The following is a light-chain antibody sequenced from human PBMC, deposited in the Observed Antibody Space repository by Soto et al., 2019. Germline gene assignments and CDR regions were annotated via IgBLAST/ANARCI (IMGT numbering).Light chain of an antibody. V-gene: IGKV1-17*03. Sequence: DVQMTQSPSAMSASVGDRVTITCRATQDISRFVAWFQQKPGKAPERLIYETSTLQPGVPSRFSGSGSGTEFTLAISGLQPEDVATYFCLQHNSYPYTCGQGTELEIK. CDR1: QDISRF. CDR3: LQHNSYPYT. J-gene: IGKJ2*01. CDR2: ETS.